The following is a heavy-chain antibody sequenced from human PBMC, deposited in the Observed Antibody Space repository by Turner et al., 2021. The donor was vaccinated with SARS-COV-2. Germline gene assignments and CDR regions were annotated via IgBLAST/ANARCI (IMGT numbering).Heavy chain of an antibody. Sequence: EVQLLESGGGLVQPGGSLRLSCAASGFTFSNDAMSWVRQAPGKGLEWVSAISGSGGSTYNADSVKGRFNISRDNSKNTLYLQMNSLRDEDTAVYYCAKVASIDYWGQGTLVTVSS. CDR2: ISGSGGST. CDR1: GFTFSNDA. V-gene: IGHV3-23*01. CDR3: AKVASIDY. J-gene: IGHJ4*02.